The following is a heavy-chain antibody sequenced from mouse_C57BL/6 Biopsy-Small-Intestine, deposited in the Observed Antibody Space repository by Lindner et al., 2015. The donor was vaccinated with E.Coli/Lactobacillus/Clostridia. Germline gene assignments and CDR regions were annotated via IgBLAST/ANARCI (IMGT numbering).Heavy chain of an antibody. D-gene: IGHD2-3*01. CDR2: INPNYGTT. CDR3: TRNGYYPFDF. J-gene: IGHJ2*01. CDR1: GYSFTDYN. Sequence: VQLQESGPELVKPGASVKISCKASGYSFTDYNMNWVKQSNGKSLEWIGVINPNYGTTSYNQKFKGKATLTVDRSSSSAYMQLNSLTSEDSAVYYCTRNGYYPFDFWGQGTTLTVSS. V-gene: IGHV1-39*01.